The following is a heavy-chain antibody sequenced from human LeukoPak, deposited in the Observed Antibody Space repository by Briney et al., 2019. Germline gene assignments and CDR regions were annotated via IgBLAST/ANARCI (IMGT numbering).Heavy chain of an antibody. Sequence: GGSLRLSCAASGFTFSSYAMSWVRQAPGKGLEWVSAISGSGGSTYYADSVKGRFTISRENAKNSLYLQMNSLRAGDTAVYYCARGTFGELNKWGQGTLVTVSS. D-gene: IGHD3-10*01. V-gene: IGHV3-23*01. CDR1: GFTFSSYA. CDR2: ISGSGGST. CDR3: ARGTFGELNK. J-gene: IGHJ4*02.